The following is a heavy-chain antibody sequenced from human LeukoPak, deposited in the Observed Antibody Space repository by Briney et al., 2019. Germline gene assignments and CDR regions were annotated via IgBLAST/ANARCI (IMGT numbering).Heavy chain of an antibody. V-gene: IGHV1-2*06. J-gene: IGHJ4*02. CDR1: GYTFTSYY. CDR3: ARVNRGSSFDY. Sequence: ASVTVSCKASGYTFTSYYMHWVRQAPGQGLEWMGRINPNSGGTNYAQKFQGRVTMTRDTSISTAYMELSRLRSDDAAVYYCARVNRGSSFDYWGQGTLVTVSS. CDR2: INPNSGGT. D-gene: IGHD1-14*01.